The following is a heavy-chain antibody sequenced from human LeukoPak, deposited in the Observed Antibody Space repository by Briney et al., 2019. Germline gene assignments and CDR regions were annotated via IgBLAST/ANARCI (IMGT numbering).Heavy chain of an antibody. CDR3: AKAGDSSGYFFGSFDY. D-gene: IGHD3-22*01. Sequence: PGGSLRLSCAASGFTFSSYAMGWVRQAPGKGLEWVSAISGSGGSTYYADSVKGRFTISRDNSKNTLYLQMNSLRAEDTAVYYCAKAGDSSGYFFGSFDYWGQGTLVTVSS. CDR2: ISGSGGST. V-gene: IGHV3-23*01. CDR1: GFTFSSYA. J-gene: IGHJ4*02.